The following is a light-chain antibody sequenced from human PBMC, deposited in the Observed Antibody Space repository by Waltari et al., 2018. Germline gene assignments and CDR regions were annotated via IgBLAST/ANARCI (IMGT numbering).Light chain of an antibody. J-gene: IGKJ4*01. CDR1: QSVLYSSDNRNY. Sequence: DIVMTQSPDSLAVSLGERATINCKSSQSVLYSSDNRNYLAWYHQKPGQPPKLLIYWASTRESGVPDRFSGSGSGTDFTLTISSLQADDVAVYYCQQYYSTPLTFGGGTKVEIK. CDR2: WAS. CDR3: QQYYSTPLT. V-gene: IGKV4-1*01.